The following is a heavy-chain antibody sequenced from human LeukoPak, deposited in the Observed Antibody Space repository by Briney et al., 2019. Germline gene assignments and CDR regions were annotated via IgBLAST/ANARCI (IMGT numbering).Heavy chain of an antibody. CDR1: GLTFTSHG. Sequence: GGSLRLSCATSGLTFTSHGFHWVRRAAGKGLEWVAFIRNDGSDTYHANSVKGRFSISRDNSKNTVYLHMNSLRAEDTAVYYCARDRGKDYFDNWGQGTQVTVSS. CDR3: ARDRGKDYFDN. J-gene: IGHJ4*02. D-gene: IGHD4-23*01. CDR2: IRNDGSDT. V-gene: IGHV3-30*02.